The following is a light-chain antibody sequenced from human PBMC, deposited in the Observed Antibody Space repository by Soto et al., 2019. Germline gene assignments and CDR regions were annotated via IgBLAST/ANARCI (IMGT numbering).Light chain of an antibody. CDR2: GAS. V-gene: IGKV3-20*01. Sequence: DIVLTPSPGTLSLSPVERATLSCRASQSVSSNYLAWYQQKPGQAPRLLIYGASSRATGIPDTFSGSGPGTAFTLTISSLELEDFAIYYCKQRQCWPPITFGEGTRLEI. CDR1: QSVSSNY. J-gene: IGKJ5*01. CDR3: KQRQCWPPIT.